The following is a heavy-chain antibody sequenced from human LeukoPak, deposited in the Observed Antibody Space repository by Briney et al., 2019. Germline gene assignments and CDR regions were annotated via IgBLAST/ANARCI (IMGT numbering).Heavy chain of an antibody. J-gene: IGHJ4*02. Sequence: GASVTVSCKASGGTFSSYAISWVRQAPGQGLEWMGGIIPIFGTANYAQKFQGRVTITADESTSTAYMELSSLRSEDTAVYYCARGLMAYCGGDCSAFDYWGQGTLVTVSS. D-gene: IGHD2-21*02. CDR1: GGTFSSYA. CDR3: ARGLMAYCGGDCSAFDY. V-gene: IGHV1-69*13. CDR2: IIPIFGTA.